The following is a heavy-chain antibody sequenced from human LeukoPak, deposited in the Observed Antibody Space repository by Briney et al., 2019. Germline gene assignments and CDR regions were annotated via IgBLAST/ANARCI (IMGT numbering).Heavy chain of an antibody. CDR3: ARPNNWNPEGFDP. CDR2: IYYSGST. CDR1: GGSISGSIYY. Sequence: PSETLSLTCTVSGGSISGSIYYWGWVRQPPGKGLEWIGSIYYSGSTYYNPSLKSRVTISVDTSKNQFSLKLSSVTAADTAVYYCARPNNWNPEGFDPWGQGTLVTVSS. V-gene: IGHV4-39*01. J-gene: IGHJ5*02. D-gene: IGHD1-20*01.